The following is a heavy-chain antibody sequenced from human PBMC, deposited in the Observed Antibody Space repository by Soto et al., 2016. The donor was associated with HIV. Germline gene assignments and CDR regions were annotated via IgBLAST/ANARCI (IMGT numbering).Heavy chain of an antibody. CDR2: INPNTGGT. V-gene: IGHV1-2*02. CDR1: GYTFTKFG. D-gene: IGHD5-18*01. CDR3: ATRIGYSYGFYYFDS. Sequence: QVQLVQSGPELKAPGASVKVSCKASGYTFTKFGISWVRQVPGQGLEWMGWINPNTGGTNYAQKFQGRVTMTRDTSIRTAYMDLSRLTSADTAVYYCATRIGYSYGFYYFDSWGQGTLVTVSS. J-gene: IGHJ4*02.